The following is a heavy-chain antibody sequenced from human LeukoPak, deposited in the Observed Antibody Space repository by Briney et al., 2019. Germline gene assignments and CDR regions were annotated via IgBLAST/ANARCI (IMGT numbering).Heavy chain of an antibody. CDR2: IYTSGST. CDR3: ARASTIAYYYYMDV. Sequence: PSETLSLTCTVSGGSISSGSYYWSWVRQPAGKGLEWIGRIYTSGSTNYNPSLKSRVTISVDTSKNQFSLKLSSVTAADTAVYYCARASTIAYYYYMDVWGKGTTVTISS. V-gene: IGHV4-61*02. D-gene: IGHD2-2*01. CDR1: GGSISSGSYY. J-gene: IGHJ6*03.